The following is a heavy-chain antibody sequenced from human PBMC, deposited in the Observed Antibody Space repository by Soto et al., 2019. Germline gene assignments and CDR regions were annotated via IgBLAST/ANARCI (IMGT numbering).Heavy chain of an antibody. J-gene: IGHJ4*02. CDR1: GFTFSSYA. Sequence: QVQLVESGGGVVQPGRSLRLSCAASGFTFSSYAMHWVRQAPGKGLEWVAVISYDGSNKYYADSVKGRFTISRDNSKNTLYLQMNSLRAEDTAVYYCARCRGYYLDYWGQGTLVTVSS. CDR2: ISYDGSNK. CDR3: ARCRGYYLDY. V-gene: IGHV3-30-3*01.